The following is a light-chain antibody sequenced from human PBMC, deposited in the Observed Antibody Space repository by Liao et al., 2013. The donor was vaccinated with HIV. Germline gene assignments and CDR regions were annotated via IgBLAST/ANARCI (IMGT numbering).Light chain of an antibody. CDR1: KLGDKY. CDR2: QDI. J-gene: IGLJ2*01. CDR3: QAWDSSTYVV. V-gene: IGLV3-1*01. Sequence: YVLTQPPSVSVSPGQTASITCSGDKLGDKYATWYQHKPGQSPVMVIYQDIQRPSGIPERFSGSNSGNTATLTISGTQAMDEADYYCQAWDSSTYVVFGGGTKLTVL.